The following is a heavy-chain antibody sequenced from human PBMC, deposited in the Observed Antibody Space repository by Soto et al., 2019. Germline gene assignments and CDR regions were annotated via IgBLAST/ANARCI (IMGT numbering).Heavy chain of an antibody. CDR1: GFTFSNYV. Sequence: QPGGSLRLSCAASGFTFSNYVMSWVRQAPGRGLEWVSGISGSGTGTYLADSVKGRFTISRDNSKKTLYLQMNGLRAEDTAVYYCAPRLTIFGIVKLSTWFDPWGQGTLVTVSS. CDR2: ISGSGTGT. D-gene: IGHD3-3*01. J-gene: IGHJ5*02. CDR3: APRLTIFGIVKLSTWFDP. V-gene: IGHV3-23*01.